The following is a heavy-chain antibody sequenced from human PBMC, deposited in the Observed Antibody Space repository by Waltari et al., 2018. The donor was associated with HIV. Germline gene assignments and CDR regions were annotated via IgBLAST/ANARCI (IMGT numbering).Heavy chain of an antibody. CDR3: ARGYSSSRWIPLYH. J-gene: IGHJ4*02. CDR2: FWSDGAEI. CDR1: GFPFSNFA. V-gene: IGHV3-33*01. Sequence: QVQLVESGGGVVQPGTSLELSCAVSGFPFSNFASHWVRQSTGKGLEWLAVFWSDGAEISYADSVKGRFTVSKDSSQKTLYLHLTSLRAEDTALYYCARGYSSSRWIPLYHWGRGTLVTVSS. D-gene: IGHD6-6*01.